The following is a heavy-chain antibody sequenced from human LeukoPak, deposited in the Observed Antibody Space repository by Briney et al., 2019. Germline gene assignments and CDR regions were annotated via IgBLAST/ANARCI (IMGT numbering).Heavy chain of an antibody. CDR3: ARVRYSSSWYSRAGDYYFDY. CDR2: INPNSGGT. CDR1: GYTFTGYY. V-gene: IGHV1-2*02. D-gene: IGHD6-13*01. J-gene: IGHJ4*02. Sequence: GASVKVSCKASGYTFTGYYMHWVRQAPGQGLEWMGWINPNSGGTNYAQKFQGRVTMTRDTSISTAYMELSRLRSDDTAVYYCARVRYSSSWYSRAGDYYFDYWGQGTLVTVSS.